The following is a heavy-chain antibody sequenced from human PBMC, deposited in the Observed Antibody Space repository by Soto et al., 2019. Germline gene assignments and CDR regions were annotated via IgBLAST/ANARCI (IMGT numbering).Heavy chain of an antibody. CDR2: IYYSGST. CDR1: GFSISSRIGY. Sequence: SETLSLTWTFSGFSISSRIGYWSWIRQPPGKGLEWIGYIYYSGSTNYNPSLKSRVTISVDTSKNQFSLKRSSVTAADTAVYYCSREQYYYDSRWFDPWGQGTLVTVSS. J-gene: IGHJ5*02. CDR3: SREQYYYDSRWFDP. V-gene: IGHV4-61*01. D-gene: IGHD3-22*01.